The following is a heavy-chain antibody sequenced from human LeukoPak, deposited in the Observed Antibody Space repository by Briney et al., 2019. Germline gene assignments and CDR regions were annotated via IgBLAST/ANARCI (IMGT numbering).Heavy chain of an antibody. CDR2: ISSSSSYI. J-gene: IGHJ4*02. CDR1: GFTFSSYS. Sequence: GGSLRLSCAASGFTFSSYSMNWVRQAPGKGLGWVSSISSSSSYIYYADSVKGRFTISRDNAKNSLYLQMNSLRAEDTAVYYCARYGGSRYGYVSDYWGQGTLVTVSS. D-gene: IGHD5-18*01. V-gene: IGHV3-21*01. CDR3: ARYGGSRYGYVSDY.